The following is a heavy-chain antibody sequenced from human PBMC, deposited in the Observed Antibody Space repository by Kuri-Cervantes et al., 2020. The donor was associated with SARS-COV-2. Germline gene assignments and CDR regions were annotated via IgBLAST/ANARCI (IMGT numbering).Heavy chain of an antibody. J-gene: IGHJ5*02. CDR3: ARGPPDLGEEWFDP. D-gene: IGHD3-10*01. V-gene: IGHV4-59*08. Sequence: SETLSLTCTVSGGSISSYYWSWIRQPPGKGLEWIGYIYYSGSTNYNPSLKSRVTISADTSKNQFSLKLSSVTAADTAVYYCARGPPDLGEEWFDPWGQGTLVTVSS. CDR1: GGSISSYY. CDR2: IYYSGST.